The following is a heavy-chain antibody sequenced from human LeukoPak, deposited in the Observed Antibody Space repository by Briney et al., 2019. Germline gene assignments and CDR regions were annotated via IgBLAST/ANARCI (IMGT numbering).Heavy chain of an antibody. CDR1: GFTFSSYS. CDR3: AMEVGATTRAFDY. Sequence: PGGSLRLSCAASGFTFSSYSMNWVRQAPGKGLEWVSSISSSSYIYYADSVKGRFTISRDNAKNSLYLQMNSLRAEDTAVYYCAMEVGATTRAFDYWGQGTLVTVSS. CDR2: ISSSSYI. D-gene: IGHD1-26*01. J-gene: IGHJ4*02. V-gene: IGHV3-21*01.